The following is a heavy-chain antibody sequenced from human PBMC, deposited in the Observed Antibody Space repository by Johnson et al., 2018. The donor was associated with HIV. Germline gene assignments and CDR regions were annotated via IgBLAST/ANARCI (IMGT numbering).Heavy chain of an antibody. Sequence: QVYLVESGGGLVQPGGSLRLSCAASRFTFSSYAMNWVRQAPGKGLEWVAFISHDGNKKYYADSVKGRFTISRDNSKNTLYLQMNSLRAEDTAVYYCAKPDGSSNDAFDIWGQGTMVTVSS. CDR2: ISHDGNKK. CDR1: RFTFSSYA. V-gene: IGHV3-30*18. J-gene: IGHJ3*02. D-gene: IGHD6-6*01. CDR3: AKPDGSSNDAFDI.